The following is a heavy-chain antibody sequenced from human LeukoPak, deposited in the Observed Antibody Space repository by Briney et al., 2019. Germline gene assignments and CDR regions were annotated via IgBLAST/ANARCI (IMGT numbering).Heavy chain of an antibody. Sequence: GGSLRLSCAASGFTFSRYAMGWVRQAPGKGLGWVSSISSSSSYIYYADSVKGRFTISRDNAKNSLYLQMNSLRAEDTAVYYCARERQGYYFDYWGQGTLVTVSS. CDR3: ARERQGYYFDY. CDR1: GFTFSRYA. J-gene: IGHJ4*02. CDR2: ISSSSSYI. V-gene: IGHV3-21*01.